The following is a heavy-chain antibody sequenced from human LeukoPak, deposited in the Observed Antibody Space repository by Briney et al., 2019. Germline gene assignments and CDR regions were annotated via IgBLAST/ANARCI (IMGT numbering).Heavy chain of an antibody. CDR3: ARERDIVVVVAATGWFDP. D-gene: IGHD2-15*01. CDR1: GYSISSGYY. CDR2: IYHSGST. V-gene: IGHV4-38-2*02. Sequence: TSETLSLTCTVSGYSISSGYYWGWIRQPPGKGLEWIGSIYHSGSTYYNPSLKSRVTISVDTSKNQFSLKLSSVTAADTAVYYCARERDIVVVVAATGWFDPWGQGTLVTVSS. J-gene: IGHJ5*02.